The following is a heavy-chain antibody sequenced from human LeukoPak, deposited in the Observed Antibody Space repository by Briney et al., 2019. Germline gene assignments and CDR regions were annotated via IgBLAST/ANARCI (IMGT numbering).Heavy chain of an antibody. J-gene: IGHJ4*02. D-gene: IGHD3-3*01. Sequence: GRSLRLSCAASGFTFDDYAMHWVRQAPGKGLEWVSGISWNSGSIGYADSVKGRFTISRDNAKNSLYLQMNSLRAEDMALYYCAKSPNFGVLIEIYFDYWGQGTLVTVSS. CDR3: AKSPNFGVLIEIYFDY. CDR1: GFTFDDYA. V-gene: IGHV3-9*03. CDR2: ISWNSGSI.